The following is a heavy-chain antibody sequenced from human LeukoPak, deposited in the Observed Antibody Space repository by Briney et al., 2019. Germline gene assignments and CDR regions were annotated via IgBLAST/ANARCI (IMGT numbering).Heavy chain of an antibody. V-gene: IGHV1-3*01. Sequence: GASVKDSCKASGYTFTSYAMHWVRQAPGQRLEWMGWINAGNGNTKYSQKFQGRVTITRDTSASTAYMELSSLRSEDTAVYYCARPSKKGDYGNGMDVWGQGTTVTVSS. D-gene: IGHD4-17*01. CDR1: GYTFTSYA. J-gene: IGHJ6*02. CDR2: INAGNGNT. CDR3: ARPSKKGDYGNGMDV.